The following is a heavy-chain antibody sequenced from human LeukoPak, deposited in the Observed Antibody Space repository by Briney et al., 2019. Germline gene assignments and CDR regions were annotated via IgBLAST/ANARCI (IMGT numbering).Heavy chain of an antibody. CDR1: GFTFSDYS. CDR3: ARGSSGAGYYFDY. Sequence: GGSLRLSCAASGFTFSDYSLSWVRQAPGKGLEWVSSISSSRNYKYYSDSVKGRFTISTDNAKYSLDLQMDSLRVEDTALYYCARGSSGAGYYFDYWGLGTLVTVSS. D-gene: IGHD3-22*01. J-gene: IGHJ4*02. V-gene: IGHV3-21*01. CDR2: ISSSRNYK.